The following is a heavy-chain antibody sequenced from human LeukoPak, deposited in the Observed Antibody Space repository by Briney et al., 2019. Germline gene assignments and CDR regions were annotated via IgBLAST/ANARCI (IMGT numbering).Heavy chain of an antibody. CDR3: ARVGITISGDRYYYYGMDV. Sequence: SETLSLTCTVSGGSISSGGYYWSWLRQHPGKGLEWIGYSYYSGSTYYNPSLKSRVTISVVTYKNQFSLKLSSVTAADTAVYYCARVGITISGDRYYYYGMDVWGQGTTVTVSS. CDR1: GGSISSGGYY. D-gene: IGHD3-3*01. CDR2: SYYSGST. J-gene: IGHJ6*02. V-gene: IGHV4-31*03.